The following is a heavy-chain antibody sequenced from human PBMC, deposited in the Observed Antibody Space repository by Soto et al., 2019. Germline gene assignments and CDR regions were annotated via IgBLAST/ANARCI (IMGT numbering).Heavy chain of an antibody. Sequence: PWETLSLTCTFSGGSISSGDYYWSWIRQPPGKGLEWIGYIYYTGSAYYSPSLKSRVTISLDTSRDQFSLKVTSVTAADTAVYYCARTGYIYGSDAYDIWGRGTLVTVSS. D-gene: IGHD5-18*01. V-gene: IGHV4-30-4*01. J-gene: IGHJ3*02. CDR1: GGSISSGDYY. CDR2: IYYTGSA. CDR3: ARTGYIYGSDAYDI.